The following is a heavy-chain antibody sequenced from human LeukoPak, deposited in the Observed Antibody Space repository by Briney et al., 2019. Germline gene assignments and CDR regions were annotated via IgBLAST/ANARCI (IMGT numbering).Heavy chain of an antibody. J-gene: IGHJ6*02. D-gene: IGHD3-10*01. CDR2: ISYDGSNK. Sequence: PGGSLRLSCAASGFTFSSYGMHWVRQAPGKGLEWVAVISYDGSNKYYADSVKGRFTISRDNSKNTLYLQMNSLRAEDTAVYYCAKDDSRYGSGSSTKNGMDVWGQGTTVTVSS. CDR1: GFTFSSYG. CDR3: AKDDSRYGSGSSTKNGMDV. V-gene: IGHV3-30*18.